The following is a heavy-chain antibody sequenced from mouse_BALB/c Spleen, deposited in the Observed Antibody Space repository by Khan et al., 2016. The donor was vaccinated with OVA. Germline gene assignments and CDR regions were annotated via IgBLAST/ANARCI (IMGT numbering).Heavy chain of an antibody. CDR3: ARGGGGDRFAY. V-gene: IGHV1S137*01. CDR1: GYRFTDYT. J-gene: IGHJ3*01. Sequence: QVQLQQSGAELVRPGVSVKISCKGSGYRFTDYTMHWVKQSHAKSLEWIGVISTYYGDASYNQKFKGKATMTVDKSSSTAYMELARLTYEDSAIFYCARGGGGDRFAYWGQGTLVTVSA. CDR2: ISTYYGDA.